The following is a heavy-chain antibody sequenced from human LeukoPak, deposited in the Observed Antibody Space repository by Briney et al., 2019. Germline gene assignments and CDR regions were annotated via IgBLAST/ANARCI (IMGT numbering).Heavy chain of an antibody. J-gene: IGHJ3*02. D-gene: IGHD2-15*01. CDR3: ARDYSDAFDI. CDR2: IYFSGST. CDR1: GVSISSGDYY. V-gene: IGHV4-30-4*01. Sequence: SQTLSLTCTVSGVSISSGDYYWSWIRQPPGKGLEWIGYIYFSGSTYYNPSLKSRVTISVDTSKNQFSLKLSSVTATDTAVYYCARDYSDAFDIWGQGTMVTVSS.